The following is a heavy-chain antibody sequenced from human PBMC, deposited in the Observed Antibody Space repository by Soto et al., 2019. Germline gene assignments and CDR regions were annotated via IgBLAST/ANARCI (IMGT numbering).Heavy chain of an antibody. V-gene: IGHV3-30-3*01. CDR1: GFTFSSYA. CDR2: ISYDGSNK. J-gene: IGHJ4*02. D-gene: IGHD6-13*01. Sequence: QVQLVESGGGVVQPGRSLRLSCAASGFTFSSYAMHWVRQAPGKGLEWVAVISYDGSNKYYADSVKGRFTISRDNSKNTLYLQMNSLRAEDTAVYYCARDPHLYSSSWYFDYWGQGTLVTVSS. CDR3: ARDPHLYSSSWYFDY.